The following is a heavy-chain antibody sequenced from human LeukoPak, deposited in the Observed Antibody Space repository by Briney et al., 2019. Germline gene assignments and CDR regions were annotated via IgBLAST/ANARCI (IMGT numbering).Heavy chain of an antibody. CDR3: ARVSSGWYPDY. CDR2: ISWDGGST. J-gene: IGHJ4*02. D-gene: IGHD6-19*01. Sequence: GGSLRLSCAASGFTFDDYAMHWVRQAPGKGLEWVSLISWDGGSTYYADSVKGRFTISRDNSKNSLYLQMNSLRAEDTALYYCARVSSGWYPDYWGQGTLVTVSS. CDR1: GFTFDDYA. V-gene: IGHV3-43D*03.